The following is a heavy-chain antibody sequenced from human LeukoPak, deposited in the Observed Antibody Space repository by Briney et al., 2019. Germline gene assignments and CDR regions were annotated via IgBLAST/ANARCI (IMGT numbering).Heavy chain of an antibody. CDR3: ARDPDEIVGANFDY. D-gene: IGHD1-26*01. CDR1: GFSFSSYA. V-gene: IGHV3-23*01. CDR2: ISGSGIRT. J-gene: IGHJ4*02. Sequence: PGGSLRLSCTDSGFSFSSYAMSWVRQAPAKGLEWVSSISGSGIRTYYADSVKGRFTISRDNAKNSLYLQMNSLTAEDTAVYYCARDPDEIVGANFDYWGQGTLVTVSS.